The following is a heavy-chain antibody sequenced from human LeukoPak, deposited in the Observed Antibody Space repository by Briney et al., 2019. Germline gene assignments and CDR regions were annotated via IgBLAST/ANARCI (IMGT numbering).Heavy chain of an antibody. V-gene: IGHV3-23*01. CDR1: GFTFSSYA. CDR3: ASHSMGWERTLGY. Sequence: GGSLRLSCAASGFTFSSYAMSWVRQAPGKGLEWVSAISGSGGSTYYADSVKGRFTISRDNSKNTLYLQMSSLRAEDTAVYYCASHSMGWERTLGYWGQGTLVTVSS. CDR2: ISGSGGST. J-gene: IGHJ4*02. D-gene: IGHD1-26*01.